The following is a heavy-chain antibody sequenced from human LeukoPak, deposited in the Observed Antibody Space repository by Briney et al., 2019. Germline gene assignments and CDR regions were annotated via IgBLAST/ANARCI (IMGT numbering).Heavy chain of an antibody. CDR3: ARDFGFWSGYSSFDY. CDR1: GGSFSSYY. Sequence: SETLSLTCAVYGGSFSSYYWSWIRQPPGRGLEWIGEINHTGSTKYNPSLKSRVSISVDTSKNQFSLKLSSVTAADTAVYYCARDFGFWSGYSSFDYWGQGTLVTVSS. V-gene: IGHV4-34*01. J-gene: IGHJ4*02. D-gene: IGHD3-3*01. CDR2: INHTGST.